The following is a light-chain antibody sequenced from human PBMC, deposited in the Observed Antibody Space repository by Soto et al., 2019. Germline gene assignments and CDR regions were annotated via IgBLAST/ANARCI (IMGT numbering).Light chain of an antibody. Sequence: EIVLTQSPATLSVSPGERHTLSCRASQSISSLLAWYQQKPGQAPRLLIYGASTRATGIPARFSGSGSGTDFTLTISSLQSEDFAVYYCQQYYDWPITFGQGTRLEIK. J-gene: IGKJ5*01. CDR3: QQYYDWPIT. CDR1: QSISSL. V-gene: IGKV3-15*01. CDR2: GAS.